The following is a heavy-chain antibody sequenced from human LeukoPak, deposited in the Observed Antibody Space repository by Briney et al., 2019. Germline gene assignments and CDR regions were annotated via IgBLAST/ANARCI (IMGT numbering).Heavy chain of an antibody. D-gene: IGHD2-2*01. CDR3: ARDRYCSSTSCYADYYCGMDV. Sequence: PGGSLRLSYAASGFTFSDYYMSWIRQAPGKGLEWVSYISSSGSTIYYADSVKGRFTISRDNAKNSLYLQMNSLRAEDTAVYYCARDRYCSSTSCYADYYCGMDVWGQGTTVTVSS. CDR1: GFTFSDYY. CDR2: ISSSGSTI. J-gene: IGHJ6*02. V-gene: IGHV3-11*01.